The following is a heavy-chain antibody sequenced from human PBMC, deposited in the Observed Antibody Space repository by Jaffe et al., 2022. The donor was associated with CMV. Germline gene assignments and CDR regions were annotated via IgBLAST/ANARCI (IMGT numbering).Heavy chain of an antibody. Sequence: QVQLVQSGAEVKKPGASVKVSCKASGHTFTYYGFSWVRQAPGQGLEWMGWISAYNGKTNYAQNFQARVTLTTDTSTSTAYMELSNLRSDDTAVYYCARGLSGDGDYDFQYWGQGTLVTVSS. CDR3: ARGLSGDGDYDFQY. J-gene: IGHJ1*01. CDR2: ISAYNGKT. D-gene: IGHD4-17*01. CDR1: GHTFTYYG. V-gene: IGHV1-18*01.